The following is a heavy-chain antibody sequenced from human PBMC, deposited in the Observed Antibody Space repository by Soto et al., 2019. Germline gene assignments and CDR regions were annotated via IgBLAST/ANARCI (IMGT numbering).Heavy chain of an antibody. Sequence: QVQLVESGGGVVQPGRSLRLSCAASGFTFSSYGMHWVRQAPGKGLEWVAVIWYDGSNKYYADSVKGRFTISRDNSKNTLYLQMNSLRAEDTAVYYSARDVELRPILALFGYWGQGTLVTVSS. V-gene: IGHV3-33*01. J-gene: IGHJ4*02. CDR2: IWYDGSNK. CDR1: GFTFSSYG. CDR3: ARDVELRPILALFGY. D-gene: IGHD1-7*01.